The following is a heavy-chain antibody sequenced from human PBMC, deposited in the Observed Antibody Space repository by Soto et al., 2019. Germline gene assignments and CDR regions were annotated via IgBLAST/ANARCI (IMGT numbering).Heavy chain of an antibody. CDR1: GFTVTSYA. CDR2: ISGSGGST. D-gene: IGHD3-22*01. J-gene: IGHJ4*02. Sequence: GGSLKLSCAASGFTVTSYAMTRVRQAPGKGLEWVSAISGSGGSTYYADSVKGRFTISRDNSRNTLYLQMNSLRAEDTAVYYCAKATYYYDSSGYYPFDYWGQGTLVTVSS. CDR3: AKATYYYDSSGYYPFDY. V-gene: IGHV3-23*01.